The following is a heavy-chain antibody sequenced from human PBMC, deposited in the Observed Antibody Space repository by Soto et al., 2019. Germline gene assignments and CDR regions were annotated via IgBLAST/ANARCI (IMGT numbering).Heavy chain of an antibody. D-gene: IGHD1-1*01. Sequence: SETLSLTCTVSGGSISSGDYYWSWIRQPPGKGLEWIAYIYHSGSTYYNPSLKSRVTISVDRSENQFSLKLTSVTAAETAVYYCVRESTTSGPNWFDTWGPGILVTVSS. CDR3: VRESTTSGPNWFDT. J-gene: IGHJ5*02. V-gene: IGHV4-30-2*01. CDR1: GGSISSGDYY. CDR2: IYHSGST.